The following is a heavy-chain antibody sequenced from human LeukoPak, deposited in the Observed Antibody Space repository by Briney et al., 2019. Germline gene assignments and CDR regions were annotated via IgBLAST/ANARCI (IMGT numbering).Heavy chain of an antibody. CDR3: ARVPPYCSTTTCCAPFDY. CDR2: IIPVFGAT. Sequence: SVKVSCKASGGTFSNFAVSWVRQAPGQGLEWMGGIIPVFGATTYAENFQDRVTITADESTGTAYMELSSLKSDDTAVYYCARVPPYCSTTTCCAPFDYWGQGTLVTVSS. V-gene: IGHV1-69*01. J-gene: IGHJ4*02. CDR1: GGTFSNFA. D-gene: IGHD2-2*01.